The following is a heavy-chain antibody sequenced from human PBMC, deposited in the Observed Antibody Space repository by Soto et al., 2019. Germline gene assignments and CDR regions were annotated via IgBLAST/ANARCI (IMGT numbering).Heavy chain of an antibody. D-gene: IGHD2-15*01. CDR1: GFTFSSSA. V-gene: IGHV3-23*01. CDR2: ISGNADMT. J-gene: IGHJ6*02. CDR3: AKKGRVCIGGICYSSDHYYPMDV. Sequence: ELQLLESGGGLVQPGESLRLSCAASGFTFSSSAMVWVRQAPGKGLEWVSAISGNADMTYYADSVKGRFTMSRDNSKNTLYLHMNSLRAEDTAVYFCAKKGRVCIGGICYSSDHYYPMDVWGQGTTVAVFS.